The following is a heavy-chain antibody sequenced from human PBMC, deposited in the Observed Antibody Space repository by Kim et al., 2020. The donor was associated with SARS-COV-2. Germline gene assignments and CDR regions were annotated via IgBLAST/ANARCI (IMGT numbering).Heavy chain of an antibody. V-gene: IGHV3-23*05. CDR3: AKHLHVTSVNFYWYFDL. J-gene: IGHJ2*01. D-gene: IGHD1-7*01. CDR2: IFGSGSGT. CDR1: GFTFRTSA. Sequence: GGSLRLSCAASGFTFRTSAMSWVRQAPGKGLQWVAGIFGSGSGTYYADSVKGRFTISRDNSRNILYLQMNNLRAEDTAVYFCAKHLHVTSVNFYWYFDLWGHGTLVTVSS.